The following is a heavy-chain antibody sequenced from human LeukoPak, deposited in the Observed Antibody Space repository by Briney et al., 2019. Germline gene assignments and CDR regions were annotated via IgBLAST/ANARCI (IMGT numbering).Heavy chain of an antibody. V-gene: IGHV1-2*02. J-gene: IGHJ4*02. CDR3: ARAGNRDDYGDY. Sequence: GASVEVSCKASGYTFTGYYMHWVRQAPGQGLEWMGWINSNSGDTKYAQKFQGRVTMTRDTSISTAYMELSKLTSDDSAVYYCARAGNRDDYGDYWGQGTLVSVSS. D-gene: IGHD5-24*01. CDR1: GYTFTGYY. CDR2: INSNSGDT.